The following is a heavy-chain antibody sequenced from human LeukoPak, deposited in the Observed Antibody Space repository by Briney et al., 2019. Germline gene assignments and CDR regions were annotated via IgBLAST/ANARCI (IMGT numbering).Heavy chain of an antibody. CDR3: ARAGEEGSSPLRAFDI. V-gene: IGHV4-61*02. J-gene: IGHJ3*02. D-gene: IGHD6-13*01. CDR1: GGSISSGSYF. CDR2: IYTSGST. Sequence: SETLSLTCTVSGGSISSGSYFWSWIGQPAGKGLEWIGRIYTSGSTNYNPSLKSRLTISVDTSKNQFSLKLSSVTAADTAVYYCARAGEEGSSPLRAFDIWGQGTMVTVSS.